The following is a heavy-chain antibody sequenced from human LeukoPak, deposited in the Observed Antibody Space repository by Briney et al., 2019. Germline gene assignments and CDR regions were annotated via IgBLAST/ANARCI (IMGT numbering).Heavy chain of an antibody. CDR2: IYSGGST. J-gene: IGHJ6*03. Sequence: GGSLRLSCAASGFTVSSNYMSWVRQAPGKGLEWVSVIYSGGSTYYADSVKGRFTISRDNAKNTLYLQMNSLRAEDTAVYYCAKDLGPPYYYYMDVWGKGTTVTISS. V-gene: IGHV3-53*05. CDR1: GFTVSSNY. CDR3: AKDLGPPYYYYMDV.